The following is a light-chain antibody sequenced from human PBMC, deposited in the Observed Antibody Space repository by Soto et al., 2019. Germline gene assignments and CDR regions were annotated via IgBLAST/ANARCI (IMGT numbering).Light chain of an antibody. Sequence: EIVLTQSPGTLSLSPGERATLSCRASQSVNNDYLAWYQQKPGQDPRLLIYGASIRATGIPDRFIGSGSGTDFTLIISRVAPDDFAVYYCQQYDASPPVTFGPGTKVETK. J-gene: IGKJ3*01. CDR3: QQYDASPPVT. V-gene: IGKV3-20*01. CDR1: QSVNNDY. CDR2: GAS.